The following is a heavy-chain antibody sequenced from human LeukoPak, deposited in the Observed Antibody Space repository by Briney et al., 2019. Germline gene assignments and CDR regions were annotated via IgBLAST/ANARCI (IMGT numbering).Heavy chain of an antibody. CDR2: ISYDGSNK. CDR3: AKDWDWELLIFDY. D-gene: IGHD1-26*01. Sequence: GGSLRLSCAASGFTFSTYAMHWVRQAPGKGLEWVAVISYDGSNKYYADSVKGRFTISRANSKNKLYLQMNSLRAEDTAIYYCAKDWDWELLIFDYWGQGTLVTVSS. CDR1: GFTFSTYA. V-gene: IGHV3-30*04. J-gene: IGHJ4*02.